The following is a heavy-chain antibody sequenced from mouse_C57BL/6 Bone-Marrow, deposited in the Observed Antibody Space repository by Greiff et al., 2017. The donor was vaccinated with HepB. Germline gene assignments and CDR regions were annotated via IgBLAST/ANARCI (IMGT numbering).Heavy chain of an antibody. D-gene: IGHD1-1*01. CDR1: GYTFTSYW. CDR3: ARCYFRYYYGRDYAMDY. Sequence: QVQLQQSGAELVKPGASVKLSCKASGYTFTSYWMHWVKQRPGRGLEWMGRIDPNSGGTKYNEKFKSKATLTVDKPSSTAYMQLSSLTSEDSAVYYCARCYFRYYYGRDYAMDYWGQGTSVTVSS. V-gene: IGHV1-72*01. CDR2: IDPNSGGT. J-gene: IGHJ4*01.